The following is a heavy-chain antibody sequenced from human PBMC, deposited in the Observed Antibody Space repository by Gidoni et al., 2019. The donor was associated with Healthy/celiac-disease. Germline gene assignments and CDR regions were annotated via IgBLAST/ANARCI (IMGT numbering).Heavy chain of an antibody. J-gene: IGHJ6*02. V-gene: IGHV4-34*01. CDR2: INHSGST. D-gene: IGHD6-13*01. CDR3: ARGPIAAAVINYYYYYGMDV. Sequence: QVPLQPWGAGLLKPSVTLSLTCAVHAGSFIVYYSCWIPPPPGKGLEWIGEINHSGSTNYNPSLKSRVTISVDTSKNQFSLKLSSVTAADTAVYYCARGPIAAAVINYYYYYGMDVWGQGTTVTVSS. CDR1: AGSFIVYY.